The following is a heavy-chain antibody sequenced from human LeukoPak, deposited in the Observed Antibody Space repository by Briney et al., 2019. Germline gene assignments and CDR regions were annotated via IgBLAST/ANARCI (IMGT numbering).Heavy chain of an antibody. CDR1: GYSFPSYW. Sequence: GESLKISCKASGYSFPSYWIAWVRQMPGKGLEWMGIMYPGDSDTRYSPSFQGQVTISADKPISTAYLQWSSLKASDTAMYFCARGRDAYNYFDHWGQGTLVTVSS. D-gene: IGHD5-24*01. J-gene: IGHJ4*02. CDR2: MYPGDSDT. V-gene: IGHV5-51*04. CDR3: ARGRDAYNYFDH.